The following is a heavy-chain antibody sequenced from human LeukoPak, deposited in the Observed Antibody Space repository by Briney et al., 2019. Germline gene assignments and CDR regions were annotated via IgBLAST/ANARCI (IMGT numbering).Heavy chain of an antibody. J-gene: IGHJ5*02. CDR2: INPNSGDV. CDR3: ARGPFRNVDIAMVASRFDP. D-gene: IGHD5-18*01. Sequence: GASVKVSCKASGYTFTGYYMHWVRQAPGQGLEWMGWINPNSGDVNYAQKFQDRVTMTRDTSITTAYMELSRLRSDDTAVYYCARGPFRNVDIAMVASRFDPWGQGTLVTVSS. V-gene: IGHV1-2*02. CDR1: GYTFTGYY.